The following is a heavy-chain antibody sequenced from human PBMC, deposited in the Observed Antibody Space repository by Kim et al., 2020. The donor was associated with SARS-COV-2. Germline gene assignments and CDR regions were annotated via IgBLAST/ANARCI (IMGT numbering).Heavy chain of an antibody. CDR1: GFTFSSYS. J-gene: IGHJ6*02. V-gene: IGHV3-21*01. D-gene: IGHD3-3*01. Sequence: GGSLRLSCAASGFTFSSYSMNWVRQAPGKGLEWVSSISSSSSYIYYADSVKGRFTISRDNAKNSLYLQMNSLRAEDTAVYYCARDHEPAYYDFWSGYYPSRRYYYYGMDVWGQGTTVTVSS. CDR2: ISSSSSYI. CDR3: ARDHEPAYYDFWSGYYPSRRYYYYGMDV.